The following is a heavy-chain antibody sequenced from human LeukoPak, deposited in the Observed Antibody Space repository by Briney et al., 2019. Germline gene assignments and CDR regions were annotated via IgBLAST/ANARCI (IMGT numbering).Heavy chain of an antibody. CDR1: GYTFTSYA. Sequence: ASVKVSCKASGYTFTSYAMNWVRQAPGQGLEWMGWINPSGGSTNYAQKFQGRVTMTRDTSTNTVYMELSSLRSEDTAVYYCARGPSITMVRGGQWYYYMDVWGKGTTVTISS. CDR3: ARGPSITMVRGGQWYYYMDV. D-gene: IGHD3-10*01. J-gene: IGHJ6*03. CDR2: INPSGGST. V-gene: IGHV1-46*01.